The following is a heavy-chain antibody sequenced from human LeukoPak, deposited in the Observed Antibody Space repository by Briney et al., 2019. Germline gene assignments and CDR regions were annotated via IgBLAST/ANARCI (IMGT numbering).Heavy chain of an antibody. CDR2: INPDSGVT. V-gene: IGHV1-2*02. D-gene: IGHD2-21*02. CDR3: ALVTSGNWWFDP. Sequence: ASVKVSRKTSEYIFTIYHIHWVRQAPGQGLEWMAWINPDSGVTKYAQDLQGRVTVARDTSLTTTYMELSTLTSDDTAVYYCALVTSGNWWFDPWGQGTLVTVSS. J-gene: IGHJ5*02. CDR1: EYIFTIYH.